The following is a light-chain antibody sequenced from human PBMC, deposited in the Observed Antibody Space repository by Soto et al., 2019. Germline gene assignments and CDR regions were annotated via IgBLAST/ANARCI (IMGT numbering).Light chain of an antibody. CDR3: QQYNSYWT. CDR2: KAS. J-gene: IGKJ1*01. Sequence: DIQMTQSPSTRSASVGDRVTITARAIQSISSWLAWYQQKAGKAPKLLIYKASSLESGVPSRFSGSGSGTEFSRTISSLQPDDFETYYCQQYNSYWTFGQGTKVEIK. CDR1: QSISSW. V-gene: IGKV1-5*03.